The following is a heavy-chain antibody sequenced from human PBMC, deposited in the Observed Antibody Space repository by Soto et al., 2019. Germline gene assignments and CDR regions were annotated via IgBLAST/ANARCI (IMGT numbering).Heavy chain of an antibody. CDR2: ISSSSSYI. Sequence: GGSLRLSCAASGFTFSSYSMNWVRQAPGKGLEWVSSISSSSSYIYYADSVKGRFTISRDNAKNSLYLQMNSLRAEDTAVYYCARDPHHDRLTAGAFDYWGQGTLVTVSS. CDR3: ARDPHHDRLTAGAFDY. V-gene: IGHV3-21*01. J-gene: IGHJ4*02. CDR1: GFTFSSYS. D-gene: IGHD1-1*01.